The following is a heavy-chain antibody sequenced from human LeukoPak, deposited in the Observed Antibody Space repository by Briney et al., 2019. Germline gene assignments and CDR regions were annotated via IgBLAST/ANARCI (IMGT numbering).Heavy chain of an antibody. CDR3: ARDPGYSSSWYFDYAFDY. V-gene: IGHV1-18*01. CDR1: GYTFTNYG. D-gene: IGHD6-13*01. Sequence: GASVTVSCTASGYTFTNYGISWVRQAPGQGLEWMGWISAYNGHTKYAQKVQGRVTMTRDTSTSTAYMELRSLRSDDTAVYYCARDPGYSSSWYFDYAFDYWGQGTLVTVSS. CDR2: ISAYNGHT. J-gene: IGHJ4*02.